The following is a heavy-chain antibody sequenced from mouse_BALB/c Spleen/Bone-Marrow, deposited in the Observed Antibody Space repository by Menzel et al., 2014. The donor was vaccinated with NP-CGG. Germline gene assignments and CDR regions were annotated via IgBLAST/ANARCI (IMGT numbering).Heavy chain of an antibody. CDR3: ATQGYFGHSDY. V-gene: IGHV4-1*02. D-gene: IGHD1-1*01. Sequence: EVKLVESGAGLVQPGGSLKISCAASGFDFSRYWMSWVRQAPGKGLEWIGEINPHSSTTNYTPSLKDKFIISRDNAKTTLYLKMSKMRSEDRALYYCATQGYFGHSDYWGQGTTLTVSS. CDR1: GFDFSRYW. CDR2: INPHSSTT. J-gene: IGHJ2*01.